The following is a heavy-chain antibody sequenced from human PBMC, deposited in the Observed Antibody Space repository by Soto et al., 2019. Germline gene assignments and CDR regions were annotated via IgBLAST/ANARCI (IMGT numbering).Heavy chain of an antibody. V-gene: IGHV3-23*01. Sequence: EVQLLESGGGLVQPGGSLRLSCAASGFTFSSYAMRWVRQAPGKGLEWGSAISGSGGSTYYADSVKGRFTISRENSQNPLYLQMNSLRAEDTAVYYCAYSSTPFDYWGQGTLVTVSS. CDR2: ISGSGGST. D-gene: IGHD6-13*01. CDR1: GFTFSSYA. J-gene: IGHJ4*02. CDR3: AYSSTPFDY.